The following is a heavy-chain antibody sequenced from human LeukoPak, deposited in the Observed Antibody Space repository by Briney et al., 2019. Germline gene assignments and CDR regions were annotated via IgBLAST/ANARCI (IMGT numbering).Heavy chain of an antibody. V-gene: IGHV4-59*01. CDR1: GGSISSYY. CDR3: ASRIQHDFWSGYYAGYFDL. D-gene: IGHD3-3*01. J-gene: IGHJ2*01. CDR2: IYYSGST. Sequence: PSETLSLTCTVSGGSISSYYWSWIRQPPGKGLEWIGYIYYSGSTNYNPSLKSRVTISVDTSKNQFSLKLSSVTAADTAVYYCASRIQHDFWSGYYAGYFDLWGRGTLVTVSS.